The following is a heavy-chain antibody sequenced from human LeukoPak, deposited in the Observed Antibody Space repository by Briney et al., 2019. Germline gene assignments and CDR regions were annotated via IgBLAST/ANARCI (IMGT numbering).Heavy chain of an antibody. CDR1: GFTFSSYG. V-gene: IGHV3-48*03. J-gene: IGHJ4*02. D-gene: IGHD2-21*02. Sequence: RPGGSLSRSCAASGFTFSSYGMNWVRQAPGKGPEWISYISRSGATIYYAESVKVRFTISRDNAKNSLYLQMSSLGAEDTAIYYCSRDRGGGDIYFDYWGQGTLVTVSS. CDR2: ISRSGATI. CDR3: SRDRGGGDIYFDY.